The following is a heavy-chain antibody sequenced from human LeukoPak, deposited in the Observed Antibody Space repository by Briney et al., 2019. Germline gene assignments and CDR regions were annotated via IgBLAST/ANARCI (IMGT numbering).Heavy chain of an antibody. D-gene: IGHD3-3*01. V-gene: IGHV1-2*06. CDR1: GYTYTGYY. CDR2: INPNSGGT. CDR3: ARDSRVKIFGVVIMTGYFDY. J-gene: IGHJ4*02. Sequence: ASVKVSCKASGYTYTGYYMHWVRQAPGQGLEWMGRINPNSGGTNYAQKFQGRVTMTRDTSISTAYMELSRLRSDDTAVYYCARDSRVKIFGVVIMTGYFDYWGQGTLVTVSS.